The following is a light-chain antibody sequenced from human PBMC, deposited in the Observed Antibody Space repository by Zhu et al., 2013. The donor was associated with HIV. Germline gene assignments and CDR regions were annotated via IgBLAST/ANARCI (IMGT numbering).Light chain of an antibody. CDR2: HAS. CDR3: QKYNSAPHT. Sequence: DIQMTQFPSSLSASVGDRVTITCRASQGISSNLAWYQQRPGKVPQVLIYHASTLQSGVPSRFSGSGSGTDFTLTISSLQPEDVATYYCQKYNSAPHTFGGGTKVEIK. J-gene: IGKJ4*01. V-gene: IGKV1-27*01. CDR1: QGISSN.